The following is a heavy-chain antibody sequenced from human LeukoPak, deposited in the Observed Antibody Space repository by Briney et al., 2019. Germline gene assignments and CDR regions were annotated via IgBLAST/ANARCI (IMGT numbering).Heavy chain of an antibody. CDR3: ARVPIAAAGTDYYYGMDV. Sequence: GASVKVSCKASGYTFTSYDINWVRQATGQGLEWMGWMNPNSGNTGYAQKFQGRVTMTRNTSISTAYMELSSLRSEDTAVYYCARVPIAAAGTDYYYGMDVWGQGTTVPVSS. V-gene: IGHV1-8*01. CDR2: MNPNSGNT. CDR1: GYTFTSYD. D-gene: IGHD6-13*01. J-gene: IGHJ6*02.